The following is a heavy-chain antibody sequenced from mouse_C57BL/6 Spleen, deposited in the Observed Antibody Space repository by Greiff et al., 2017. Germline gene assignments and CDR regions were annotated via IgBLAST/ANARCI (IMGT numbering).Heavy chain of an antibody. Sequence: VQLQQSGPELVKPGASVKISCKASGYSFTGYYMNWVKQSPEKSLEWIGEINPSTGGTTYNQKFKAKATLTVDKSSSTAYMQLKSLTSEDSAVYYCARGGRGREGMDYWGQGTSVTVSS. V-gene: IGHV1-42*01. CDR2: INPSTGGT. CDR1: GYSFTGYY. D-gene: IGHD3-3*01. J-gene: IGHJ4*01. CDR3: ARGGRGREGMDY.